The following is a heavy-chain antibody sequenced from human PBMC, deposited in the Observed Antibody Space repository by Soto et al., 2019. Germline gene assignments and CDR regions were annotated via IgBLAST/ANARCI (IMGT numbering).Heavy chain of an antibody. CDR2: VNHSGST. Sequence: QVQLQQWGAGLLKPSETLSLTCAVYGGSFSGYYWSWIRQPPGKGLEWIGEVNHSGSTNYNPSLTSRVTISVDTSKNQFSLKLSSVTAADTAVYSCARGPIRRGSISYKDGMDVWGQGTTVTVSS. J-gene: IGHJ6*02. CDR1: GGSFSGYY. V-gene: IGHV4-34*01. D-gene: IGHD3-9*01. CDR3: ARGPIRRGSISYKDGMDV.